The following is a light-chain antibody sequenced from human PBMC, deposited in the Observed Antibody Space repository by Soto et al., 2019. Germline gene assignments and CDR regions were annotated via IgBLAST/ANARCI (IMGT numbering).Light chain of an antibody. CDR2: GAS. CDR1: QSVSSN. Sequence: EIVMTQSPATLSVSPVERATLSCRASQSVSSNLAWYQQKPGQAPRLLIYGASTRATGIPARFSGSGSGTEFTLTISSLQSEDFAVYYCQQYNNWPPEVTFGGGTKVEIK. V-gene: IGKV3-15*01. J-gene: IGKJ4*01. CDR3: QQYNNWPPEVT.